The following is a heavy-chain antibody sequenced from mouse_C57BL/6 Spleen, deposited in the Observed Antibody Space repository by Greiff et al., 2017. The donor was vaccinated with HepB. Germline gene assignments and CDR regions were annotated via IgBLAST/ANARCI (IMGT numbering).Heavy chain of an antibody. D-gene: IGHD1-1*01. CDR3: ARWIITTVVATKDYFDY. CDR1: GYTFTSYW. CDR2: IDPNSGGT. Sequence: QVQLQQPGAELVKPGASVKLSCKASGYTFTSYWMHWVKQRPGRGLEWIGRIDPNSGGTKYNEKFKSKATLTVDKPSSTAYMQLSSLTSEDSAVYYCARWIITTVVATKDYFDYWGQGTTLTVSS. J-gene: IGHJ2*01. V-gene: IGHV1-72*01.